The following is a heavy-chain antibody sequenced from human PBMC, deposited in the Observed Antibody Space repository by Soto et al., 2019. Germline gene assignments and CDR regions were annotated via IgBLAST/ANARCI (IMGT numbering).Heavy chain of an antibody. D-gene: IGHD2-2*01. CDR2: ISAYYGNT. J-gene: IGHJ4*02. CDR3: ARRTPYCSRTSCYGRLWESFYY. CDR1: GYTFTSYG. Sequence: QVQLVQSGAEVKKPGASVKVSCKASGYTFTSYGIRWVRQAPGQGLEWMGWISAYYGNTNYAQKLQGRVTMTTDTSTSTVYMELRSLRSDDTAVYYCARRTPYCSRTSCYGRLWESFYYCGQGTLVTVSS. V-gene: IGHV1-18*01.